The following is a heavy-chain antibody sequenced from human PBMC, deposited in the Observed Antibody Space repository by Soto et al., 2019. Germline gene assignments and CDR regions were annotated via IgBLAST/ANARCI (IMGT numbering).Heavy chain of an antibody. J-gene: IGHJ6*02. V-gene: IGHV4-34*01. CDR1: GGSFSGYY. CDR3: TTQGFGGLHGLVDV. D-gene: IGHD3-10*01. Sequence: SETLSLTCAVYGGSFSGYYWTWIRQPPGTGLEWIGEINHSGSTNYNPSLKSRVTISVDTSKNQFSLMLTSVTAADTAVYYCTTQGFGGLHGLVDVWGQGTTVTVSS. CDR2: INHSGST.